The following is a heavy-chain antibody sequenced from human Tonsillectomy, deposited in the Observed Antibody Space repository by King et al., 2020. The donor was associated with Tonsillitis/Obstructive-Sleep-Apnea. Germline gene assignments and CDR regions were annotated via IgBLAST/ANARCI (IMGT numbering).Heavy chain of an antibody. CDR1: GFTFNNYA. CDR2: INGGGERT. V-gene: IGHV3-23*04. Sequence: VKLVESGGGLVQPGGSLRLSCAASGFTFNNYAMSWVRQTPGKGLEWVASINGGGERTFYTDSVKGRVTISRDNSKDTFFLQMDTLTADDTAIYYCAKGAKRFLEWLYFDYWGQGTLVTVSS. J-gene: IGHJ4*02. CDR3: AKGAKRFLEWLYFDY. D-gene: IGHD3-3*01.